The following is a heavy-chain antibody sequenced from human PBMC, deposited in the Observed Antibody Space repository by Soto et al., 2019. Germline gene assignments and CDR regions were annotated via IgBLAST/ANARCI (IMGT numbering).Heavy chain of an antibody. Sequence: GGSLRLSCAASGFTFSSYGMHWVRQAPGKGLEWVAVISYDGSNKYYADSVKGRFTISRDNSKNTLYLQMNSLRAEDTAVYYCANGNYYDSSGYYYEAYDAFDIWGQGTMVTVSS. CDR3: ANGNYYDSSGYYYEAYDAFDI. D-gene: IGHD3-22*01. CDR1: GFTFSSYG. CDR2: ISYDGSNK. J-gene: IGHJ3*02. V-gene: IGHV3-30*18.